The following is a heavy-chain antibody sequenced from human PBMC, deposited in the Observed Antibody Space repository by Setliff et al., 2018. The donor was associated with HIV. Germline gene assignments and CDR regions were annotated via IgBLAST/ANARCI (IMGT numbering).Heavy chain of an antibody. Sequence: SETLSLTCTVSDASISTSNFLWGWIRQSPGKGLEWIGSSYYSSRTYYNPSLKNRVTISADTSKYHLSLKLTSLTAADTAVYYCGRLETGPATSAYGPFNSWGQGKMVTVS. J-gene: IGHJ4*02. CDR1: DASISTSNFL. D-gene: IGHD4-17*01. CDR2: SYYSSRT. V-gene: IGHV4-39*02. CDR3: GRLETGPATSAYGPFNS.